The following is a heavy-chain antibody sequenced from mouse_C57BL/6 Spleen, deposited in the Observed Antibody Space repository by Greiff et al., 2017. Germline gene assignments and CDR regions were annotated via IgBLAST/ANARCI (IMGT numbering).Heavy chain of an antibody. V-gene: IGHV1-52*01. CDR2: IDPSDSET. CDR1: GYTFTSYW. D-gene: IGHD2-4*01. J-gene: IGHJ4*01. CDR3: ARSDYDPWGYAMGY. Sequence: QVQLQQPGAELVRPGSSVKLSCKASGYTFTSYWMHWVKQRPIQGLEWIGNIDPSDSETHYNQKFKDKATLTVDKSSSTAYMQLSSLTSEDSAVYYCARSDYDPWGYAMGYWGQGTSVTVSS.